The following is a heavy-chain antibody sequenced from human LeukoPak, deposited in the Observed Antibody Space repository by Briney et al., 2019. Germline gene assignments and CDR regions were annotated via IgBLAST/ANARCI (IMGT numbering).Heavy chain of an antibody. J-gene: IGHJ4*02. Sequence: GGSLRLSCAASGFTFSSYAMSWVRQAPGKGLEWVSAISGSGGSTYYADSVKGRFTISRDNSKNTLYLQMNSLRAEDTAVYYRAKDSNRADTAMEYYFDYWGQGTLVTVSS. D-gene: IGHD5-18*01. V-gene: IGHV3-23*01. CDR1: GFTFSSYA. CDR3: AKDSNRADTAMEYYFDY. CDR2: ISGSGGST.